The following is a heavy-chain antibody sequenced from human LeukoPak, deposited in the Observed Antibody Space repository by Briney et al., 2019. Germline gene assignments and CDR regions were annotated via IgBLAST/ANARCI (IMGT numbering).Heavy chain of an antibody. Sequence: SETLSLTCAVYGGPFSGYYWSWIRQPPGKGLEWIGEINHSGSTNYNPSLKSRVTISVDTSKNQFSLKLSSVTAADTAVYYCARGGPFIQLYAFDYWGQGTLVTVSS. CDR2: INHSGST. CDR3: ARGGPFIQLYAFDY. CDR1: GGPFSGYY. V-gene: IGHV4-34*01. D-gene: IGHD5-18*01. J-gene: IGHJ4*02.